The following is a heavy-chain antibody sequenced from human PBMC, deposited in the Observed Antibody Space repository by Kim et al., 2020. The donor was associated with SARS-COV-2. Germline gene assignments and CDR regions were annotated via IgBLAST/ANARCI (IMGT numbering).Heavy chain of an antibody. CDR1: GYTFTGYY. CDR3: ASTVLYYDILTGYFSNGSFDY. CDR2: INPNSGGT. J-gene: IGHJ4*02. Sequence: ASVKVSCKASGYTFTGYYMHWVRQAPGQGLEWMGWINPNSGGTNYAQKFQGRVTMTRDTSISTAYMELSRLRSDDTAVYYCASTVLYYDILTGYFSNGSFDYWGQGTLATVSS. D-gene: IGHD3-9*01. V-gene: IGHV1-2*02.